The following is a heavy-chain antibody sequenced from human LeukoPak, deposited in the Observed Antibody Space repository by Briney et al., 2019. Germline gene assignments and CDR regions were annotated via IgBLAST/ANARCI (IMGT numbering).Heavy chain of an antibody. J-gene: IGHJ4*02. V-gene: IGHV3-74*01. CDR3: ARDYYDSSGYYNFY. Sequence: GGSLRLSCAASGFTFTTYWMHWVRQAPGKGLVWVSRINGIGSSSNYADSVKGRFTISRDNAKNSLYLQMNSLRAEDTAVYYCARDYYDSSGYYNFYWGQGTLVTVSS. CDR2: INGIGSSS. CDR1: GFTFTTYW. D-gene: IGHD3-22*01.